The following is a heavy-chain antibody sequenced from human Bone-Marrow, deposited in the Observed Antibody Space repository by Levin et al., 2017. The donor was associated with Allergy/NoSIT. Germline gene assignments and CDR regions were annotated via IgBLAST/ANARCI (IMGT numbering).Heavy chain of an antibody. J-gene: IGHJ6*02. D-gene: IGHD6-6*01. CDR3: AKTIVAASLTLNYFFGMDV. CDR2: ISGSDGLT. CDR1: GFIFSSYA. V-gene: IGHV3-23*01. Sequence: GESLKISCAGSGFIFSSYAMTWVRQAPGKGLEWVSVISGSDGLTFYADSVKGRFTISRDNSNNTLYLHMNSLRADDTAVYYCAKTIVAASLTLNYFFGMDVWGLGTTVTVS.